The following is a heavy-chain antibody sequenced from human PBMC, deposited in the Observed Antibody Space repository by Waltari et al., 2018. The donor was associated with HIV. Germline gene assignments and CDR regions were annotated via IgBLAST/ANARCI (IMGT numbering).Heavy chain of an antibody. J-gene: IGHJ6*02. CDR1: GFTFSSYW. Sequence: EVQLVESGGGLVQPGGSLRLSCAASGFTFSSYWLSWVRQAPGKGLEWVANISPSSSEKYYVDSVKGRFTISRDNAKNSLYLQMNSLRAEDTAVYYCARDRMDQWLRGYYYGMDVWGQGTTVTVSS. CDR2: ISPSSSEK. V-gene: IGHV3-7*01. CDR3: ARDRMDQWLRGYYYGMDV. D-gene: IGHD5-12*01.